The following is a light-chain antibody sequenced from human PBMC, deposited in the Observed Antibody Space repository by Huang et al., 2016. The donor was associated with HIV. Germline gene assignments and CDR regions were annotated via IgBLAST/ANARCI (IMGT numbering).Light chain of an antibody. V-gene: IGKV1-39*01. CDR1: QNINKY. CDR2: GTS. Sequence: DIRMTQSPSPLSASVGDRVIITCRTSQNINKYLTWYQQMPGKAPKLLIYGTSTLQTGVSSRFGGSGSGTDFTLTIGSLQPEDTAMYFCQQSYNIPRTFGQGT. J-gene: IGKJ2*01. CDR3: QQSYNIPRT.